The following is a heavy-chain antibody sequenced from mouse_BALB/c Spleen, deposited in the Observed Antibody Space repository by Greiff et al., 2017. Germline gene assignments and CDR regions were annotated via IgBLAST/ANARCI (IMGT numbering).Heavy chain of an antibody. Sequence: EVQLVESGGGLVKPGGSLKLSCAASGFTFSSYAMSWVRQTPEKRLEWVASISSGGSTYYPDSVKGRFTISRDNARNILYLQMSSLRSEDTAMYYCAKIYYGNYDAMDYWGQGTPVTVSS. CDR1: GFTFSSYA. CDR2: ISSGGST. CDR3: AKIYYGNYDAMDY. J-gene: IGHJ4*01. V-gene: IGHV5-6-5*01. D-gene: IGHD2-1*01.